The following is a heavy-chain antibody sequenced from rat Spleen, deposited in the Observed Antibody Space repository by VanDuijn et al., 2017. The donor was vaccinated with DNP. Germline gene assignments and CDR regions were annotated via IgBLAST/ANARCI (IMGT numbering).Heavy chain of an antibody. CDR3: ASSYFYDGTYYPFTY. J-gene: IGHJ3*01. D-gene: IGHD1-12*02. CDR2: INTNGGSP. CDR1: GFTFNKYG. V-gene: IGHV5S13*01. Sequence: EVQLVGSGGGLVQPGRSLKLSCAASGFTFNKYGMAWVRQAPTKGLEWVASINTNGGSPYYRDSLKGRFTVSRDNTKSTLYLQMDSLKSEDTATYYCASSYFYDGTYYPFTYWGQGTLVTVSS.